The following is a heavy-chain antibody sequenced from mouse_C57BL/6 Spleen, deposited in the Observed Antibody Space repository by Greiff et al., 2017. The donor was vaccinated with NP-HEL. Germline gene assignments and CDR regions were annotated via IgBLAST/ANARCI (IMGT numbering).Heavy chain of an antibody. Sequence: EVQLQQSGPELVKPGASVKMSCKASGYTFTDYNMHWVKQSHGKSLEWIGYINPNNGGTSYNQKFKGKATLTVNKSYSTAYMELRSLTSEDAAVYYCARELLSNYDYFDYWGQGTTLTVSS. V-gene: IGHV1-22*01. CDR2: INPNNGGT. CDR1: GYTFTDYN. J-gene: IGHJ2*01. CDR3: ARELLSNYDYFDY. D-gene: IGHD2-5*01.